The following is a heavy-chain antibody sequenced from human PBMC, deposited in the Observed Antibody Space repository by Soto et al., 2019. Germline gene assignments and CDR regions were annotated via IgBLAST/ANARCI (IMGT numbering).Heavy chain of an antibody. CDR1: GFPLSTYG. J-gene: IGHJ6*02. CDR2: ITGTGGNT. V-gene: IGHV3-23*01. CDR3: ARIRGSWYGLDV. Sequence: EVQLLESGGGLVQPGGSLRLSCAVSGFPLSTYGMTWVRQAPGKGLEWVSAITGTGGNTYYVDSVRGRFTSSRDNSKNMLYLQVNSLRVEDTALYYCARIRGSWYGLDVWGQGTTVTVSS.